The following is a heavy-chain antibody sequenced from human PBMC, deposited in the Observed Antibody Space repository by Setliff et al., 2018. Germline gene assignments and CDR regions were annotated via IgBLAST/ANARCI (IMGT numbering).Heavy chain of an antibody. CDR3: AGGYPSNFDY. D-gene: IGHD3-22*01. CDR2: ISGSGDST. V-gene: IGHV3-23*01. Sequence: GGSLRLSCVASGFTFSNYAMAWVRQAPGKGLEWVSAISGSGDSTYYADSVKGRFTISKDNSKYTLYLQLNSLRAEDTAIYHCAGGYPSNFDYWGQGTLVTVSS. J-gene: IGHJ4*02. CDR1: GFTFSNYA.